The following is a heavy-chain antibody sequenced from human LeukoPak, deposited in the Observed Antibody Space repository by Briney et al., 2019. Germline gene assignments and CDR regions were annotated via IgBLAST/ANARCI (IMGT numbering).Heavy chain of an antibody. Sequence: SETLSLTCAVSGYSISIGYDWGWIRQPPGKGLEWVGSIYHSGSAYYNPSLTSRVTISVDTCKTQFSLKLSSVTAADTAVYYCASGGDYSDYWGQRTLVTVSS. CDR2: IYHSGSA. J-gene: IGHJ4*02. CDR1: GYSISIGYD. D-gene: IGHD3-16*01. V-gene: IGHV4-38-2*01. CDR3: ASGGDYSDY.